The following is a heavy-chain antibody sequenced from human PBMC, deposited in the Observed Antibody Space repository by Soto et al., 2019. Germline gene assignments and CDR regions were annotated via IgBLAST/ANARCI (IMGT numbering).Heavy chain of an antibody. CDR2: IYFTGAT. J-gene: IGHJ4*02. CDR3: ASIPRRGYSYGIDY. D-gene: IGHD2-21*02. Sequence: QMQLQESGPGLVKPSQTLSLTCNVSGGSISSGTSYWPWIRQHPGEGLEWIGHIYFTGATYSNPSLRSRLTMSVDTSKNQFSLKLTSVTAADTATYYCASIPRRGYSYGIDYWGQGTLVTVSS. V-gene: IGHV4-31*03. CDR1: GGSISSGTSY.